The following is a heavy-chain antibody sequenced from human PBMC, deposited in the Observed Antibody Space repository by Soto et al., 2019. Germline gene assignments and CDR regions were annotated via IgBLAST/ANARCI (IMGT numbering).Heavy chain of an antibody. CDR1: DYTFPSFP. CDR3: ARARDYYGSGSSRWFDL. Sequence: QVRLGQPGAGGKKPGPSGKVSCKAPDYTFPSFPRNWVRQAPGQRLGGRGWIYAGNGNTKYSQKFQGRVTITGDTSASTAYMEVSSLRSEDTAVYYCARARDYYGSGSSRWFDLWGQGTLVTVSS. CDR2: IYAGNGNT. J-gene: IGHJ5*02. V-gene: IGHV1-3*01. D-gene: IGHD3-10*01.